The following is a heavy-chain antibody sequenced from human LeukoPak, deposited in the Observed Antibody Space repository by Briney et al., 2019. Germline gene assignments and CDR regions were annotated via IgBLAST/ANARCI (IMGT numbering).Heavy chain of an antibody. J-gene: IGHJ4*02. CDR1: GFTFSSCE. Sequence: PGGSLRLSCVASGFTFSSCEMGWVCQAPGKGLEWLSYISSSGSTIYYADFVKGRFTISRDNAKNSVYLQMNSLRAEDTAVYYCARETYFDYWGQGTLLTVSS. CDR3: ARETYFDY. CDR2: ISSSGSTI. V-gene: IGHV3-48*03.